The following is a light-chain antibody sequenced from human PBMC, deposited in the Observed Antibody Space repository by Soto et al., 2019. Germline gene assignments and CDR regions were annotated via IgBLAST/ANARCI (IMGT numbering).Light chain of an antibody. J-gene: IGKJ5*01. CDR2: GAS. CDR1: QSVSSN. CDR3: QQYKNWPPIT. V-gene: IGKV3-15*01. Sequence: EIVMTQSPATLSVSPGERATLSCRASQSVSSNLAWYQQKPGQAPRLLIYGASTRATDIPARFSGSGSGTEFTLTISSLQSEDFAVYYCQQYKNWPPITFGQGTRRRLN.